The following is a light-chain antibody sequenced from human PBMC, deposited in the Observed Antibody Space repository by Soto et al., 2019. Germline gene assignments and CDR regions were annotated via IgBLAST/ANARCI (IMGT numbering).Light chain of an antibody. Sequence: DIHMTQSPSSLSASVGDRVTITCRASQSIRTYLNWYQQKPGKAPKLLMYAASSLQSGVPSRFSGSGSGTEFTLTISSLQPEDFATYYCQQSSSPPRTFGQGTKVEIK. V-gene: IGKV1-39*01. CDR1: QSIRTY. CDR2: AAS. J-gene: IGKJ1*01. CDR3: QQSSSPPRT.